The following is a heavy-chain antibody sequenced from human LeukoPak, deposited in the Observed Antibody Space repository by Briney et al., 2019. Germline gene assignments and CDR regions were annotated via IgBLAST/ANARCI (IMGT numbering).Heavy chain of an antibody. CDR2: INTDGSTT. V-gene: IGHV3-74*01. CDR3: TTDRGYSGYVLYYFDY. J-gene: IGHJ4*02. Sequence: GGSLRLSCAASGFTFSNYWMHWVRQPPGKGQVWVSRINTDGSTTNYADSVKGRFTISRDNAKNTLYLQMNSLRAEDTAVYYCTTDRGYSGYVLYYFDYWGQGTLVTVSS. CDR1: GFTFSNYW. D-gene: IGHD5-12*01.